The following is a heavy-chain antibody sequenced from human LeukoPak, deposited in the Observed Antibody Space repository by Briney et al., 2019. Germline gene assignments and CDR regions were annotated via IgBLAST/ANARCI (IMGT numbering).Heavy chain of an antibody. J-gene: IGHJ4*02. CDR3: ARGPYYYDSSGYYHSL. CDR2: IYYSGST. CDR1: GGSISSYY. Sequence: SETLSLTCTVSGGSISSYYWSWIRQPPGKGLEWIGYIYYSGSTNYNPSLKSRVTISVDTSKNQFSLKLSSVTAADTAVYYCARGPYYYDSSGYYHSLWGQGTLVTVSS. V-gene: IGHV4-59*01. D-gene: IGHD3-22*01.